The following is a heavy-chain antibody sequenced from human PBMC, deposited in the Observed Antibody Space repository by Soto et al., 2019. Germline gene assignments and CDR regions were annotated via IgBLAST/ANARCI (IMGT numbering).Heavy chain of an antibody. D-gene: IGHD1-7*01. Sequence: PGRSLRLSCAASGFTFRSYGMMWVRQAPGKGLEWVSAISQSAGGNTYYADSVKGRFTISRDDSKKTLYLQMDSLRPEDTAQYYSAGWNYDYWGQGTQVTVSS. J-gene: IGHJ4*02. CDR2: ISQSAGGNT. CDR3: AGWNYDY. V-gene: IGHV3-23*01. CDR1: GFTFRSYG.